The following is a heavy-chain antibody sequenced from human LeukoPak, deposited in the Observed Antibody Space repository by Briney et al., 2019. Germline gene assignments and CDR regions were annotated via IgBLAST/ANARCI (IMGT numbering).Heavy chain of an antibody. Sequence: GRSLRLSCAAAGFTFSSYGMHWVRQAPGRGLVVVALISYDGNNKYYLDSVKGRFTISRDNSNTTLFLQMDSQRAEDTAVYYCSKGVGGSARYWYFDLWGRGTLVTVTS. CDR1: GFTFSSYG. CDR2: ISYDGNNK. J-gene: IGHJ2*01. D-gene: IGHD2-21*02. CDR3: SKGVGGSARYWYFDL. V-gene: IGHV3-30*18.